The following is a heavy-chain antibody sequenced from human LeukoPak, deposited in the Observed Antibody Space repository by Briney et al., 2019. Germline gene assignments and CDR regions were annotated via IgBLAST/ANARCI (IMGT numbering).Heavy chain of an antibody. D-gene: IGHD3-16*01. CDR1: GFTFSSYS. J-gene: IGHJ5*02. Sequence: GSLRLSCAASGFTFSSYSMNWVRPAPGKGLEWVSSISSSGGTLSSADSVKGRFTISRANDKNALYLQMNSPRAQDTANYYCARGGNWFDPWGQGTLVTVSS. CDR3: ARGGNWFDP. V-gene: IGHV3-48*04. CDR2: ISSSGGTL.